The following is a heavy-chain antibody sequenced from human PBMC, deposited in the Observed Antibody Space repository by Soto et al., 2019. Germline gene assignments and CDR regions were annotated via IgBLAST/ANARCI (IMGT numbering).Heavy chain of an antibody. CDR1: GFTFSSYA. J-gene: IGHJ2*01. V-gene: IGHV3-30-3*01. CDR3: ARAFNYYDTTGYYLSWYFDL. CDR2: ISYDGGKK. D-gene: IGHD3-22*01. Sequence: QVQLVESGGGVVQPGRSLRLSCVVSGFTFSSYAMHWVRQASGKGLEWVALISYDGGKKYYADSVKGRFTISRDNSKNTLYLQMNSLRAEDTAVNYCARAFNYYDTTGYYLSWYFDLWGRGTLVTVSS.